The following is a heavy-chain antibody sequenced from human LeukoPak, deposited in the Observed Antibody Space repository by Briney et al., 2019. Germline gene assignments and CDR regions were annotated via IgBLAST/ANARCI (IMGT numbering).Heavy chain of an antibody. CDR2: IYHAGST. CDR3: ARATHYSASTGGPYMDV. D-gene: IGHD3-22*01. CDR1: GGSISSGGYF. V-gene: IGHV4-31*03. J-gene: IGHJ6*03. Sequence: SETLSLTCTVYGGSISSGGYFWSWIRQHPGKGLEWIAHIYHAGSTHDNPSLRGRVAISLDTSANQFSLRLSSVTAADTAVYFCARATHYSASTGGPYMDVWGQGTTVTVSS.